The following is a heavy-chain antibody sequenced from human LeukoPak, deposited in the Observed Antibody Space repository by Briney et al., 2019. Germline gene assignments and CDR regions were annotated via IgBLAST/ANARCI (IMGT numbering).Heavy chain of an antibody. Sequence: SETLSLTCTVSGGSINSYYWSWIRQPPGKGLEWIGYIYHRGSTNYNPSLKSRVTISVDTSKNQFSLKLSSVTAADTAVYYCARLYYYDSSGYYLYYFDYWGQGTLVTVSS. V-gene: IGHV4-59*08. D-gene: IGHD3-22*01. J-gene: IGHJ4*02. CDR1: GGSINSYY. CDR3: ARLYYYDSSGYYLYYFDY. CDR2: IYHRGST.